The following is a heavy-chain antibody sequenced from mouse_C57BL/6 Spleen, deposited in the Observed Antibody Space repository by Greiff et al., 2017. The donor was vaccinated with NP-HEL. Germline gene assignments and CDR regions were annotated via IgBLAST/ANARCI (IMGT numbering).Heavy chain of an antibody. Sequence: VQLQQSGAELVRPGASVKLSCTASGFNIKDDYMHWVKQRPEQGLEWIGWIDPENGDTEYASKFQGKATITADTSSNTAYLQLSSLTSEDTAVYYCTTTVVATNFDDWGQGTTLTVSS. CDR2: IDPENGDT. J-gene: IGHJ2*01. CDR1: GFNIKDDY. CDR3: TTTVVATNFDD. D-gene: IGHD1-1*01. V-gene: IGHV14-4*01.